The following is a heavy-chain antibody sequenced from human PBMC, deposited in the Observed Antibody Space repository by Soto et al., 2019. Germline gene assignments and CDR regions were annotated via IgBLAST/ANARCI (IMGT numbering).Heavy chain of an antibody. D-gene: IGHD1-26*01. CDR2: AYYRSRWQY. V-gene: IGHV6-1*01. Sequence: SQTLSLTCAICGASVSNNGATWNWIRQTPSRGLEWLGRAYYRSRWQYDYATSVRSRITINPDTSKNQFSLQLTSVTPEDTGVYYCARDPPDFNSGFDSWGQGSLVTVSS. CDR1: GASVSNNGAT. CDR3: ARDPPDFNSGFDS. J-gene: IGHJ4*02.